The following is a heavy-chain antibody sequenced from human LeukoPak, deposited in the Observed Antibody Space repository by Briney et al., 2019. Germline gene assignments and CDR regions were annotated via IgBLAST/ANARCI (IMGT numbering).Heavy chain of an antibody. CDR1: GYSFTSYW. CDR3: ARQSRDGSKTRGYYFDS. J-gene: IGHJ4*02. Sequence: GESLKISCKGSGYSFTSYWIGWVRQMPGKGLESMGIIYPADSDTTYSPSFEGQVTISADKSIDTVYLQWSSLKASDTATYYCARQSRDGSKTRGYYFDSWGQGTLVTVSS. V-gene: IGHV5-51*01. CDR2: IYPADSDT. D-gene: IGHD3-10*01.